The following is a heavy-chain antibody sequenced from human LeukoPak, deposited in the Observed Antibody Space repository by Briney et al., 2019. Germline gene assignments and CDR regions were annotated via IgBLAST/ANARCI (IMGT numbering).Heavy chain of an antibody. CDR3: ARDLPAAAAATSPGRFHY. CDR2: IKQDGSEK. J-gene: IGHJ4*02. V-gene: IGHV3-7*01. Sequence: GGSLRLSCAASGFTLSSYWMSWVRQAPGKGLEWVANIKQDGSEKYYVDSVKGRFTISRDNAKNSLYLQMNSLRAEDTAVYYCARDLPAAAAATSPGRFHYWGQGTLVTVSS. CDR1: GFTLSSYW. D-gene: IGHD6-13*01.